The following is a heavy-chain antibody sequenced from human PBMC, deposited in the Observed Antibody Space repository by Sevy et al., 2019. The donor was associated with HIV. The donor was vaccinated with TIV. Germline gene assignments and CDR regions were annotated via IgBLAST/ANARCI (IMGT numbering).Heavy chain of an antibody. CDR2: IQYDGSNK. CDR1: GFSFSSYG. J-gene: IGHJ4*02. CDR3: VKEGGGGGGDH. D-gene: IGHD3-16*01. V-gene: IGHV3-30*02. Sequence: GGSLRLSCAASGFSFSSYGMHWVRQAPGKGLEWMSYIQYDGSNKDYADSVKGRFTISRDNSKNTLYLQMNSLRVEDTAVFYCVKEGGGGGGDHWGQGTLVTVYS.